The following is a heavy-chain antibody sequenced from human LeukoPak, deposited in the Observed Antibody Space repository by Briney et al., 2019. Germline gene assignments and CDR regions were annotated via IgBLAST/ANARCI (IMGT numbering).Heavy chain of an antibody. V-gene: IGHV4-59*08. CDR3: ARLHYDSSGYYPKGWFDP. CDR2: IYYSGST. Sequence: PSETLSLTCTVSGGSISSYYWSWIRQPPGKGLEWIGYIYYSGSTNYNPSLKSRVTISVDTSKNQFSLKLSSVTAADTAVYYCARLHYDSSGYYPKGWFDPWGQGTLVTVS. CDR1: GGSISSYY. D-gene: IGHD3-22*01. J-gene: IGHJ5*02.